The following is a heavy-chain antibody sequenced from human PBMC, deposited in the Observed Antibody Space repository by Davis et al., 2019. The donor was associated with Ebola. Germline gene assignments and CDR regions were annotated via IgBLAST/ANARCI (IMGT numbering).Heavy chain of an antibody. J-gene: IGHJ4*02. D-gene: IGHD3-22*01. V-gene: IGHV4-59*01. CDR2: IYYSGST. CDR3: ARANINYYDSSGYYPYYFDY. Sequence: MLSETLSLTCAVYGGSFSGYYWSWIRQPPGKGLEWIGYIYYSGSTNYNPSLKSRVTISVDTSKNQFSLKLSSVTAADTAVYYCARANINYYDSSGYYPYYFDYWGQGTLVTVSS. CDR1: GGSFSGYY.